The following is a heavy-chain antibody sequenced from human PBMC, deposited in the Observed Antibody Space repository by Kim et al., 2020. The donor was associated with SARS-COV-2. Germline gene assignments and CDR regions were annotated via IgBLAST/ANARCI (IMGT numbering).Heavy chain of an antibody. Sequence: GGSLRLSCAASGFTFSSYVMSWVRQAPGKGLEWVSSISASGGNTYYGDSVKGRFTISRDNSRNTLYLQMNSLRAEDTAVYYCAKVTHCSTTPCSDDYWGQGTLVTVSS. CDR2: ISASGGNT. CDR3: AKVTHCSTTPCSDDY. V-gene: IGHV3-23*01. CDR1: GFTFSSYV. D-gene: IGHD2-2*01. J-gene: IGHJ4*02.